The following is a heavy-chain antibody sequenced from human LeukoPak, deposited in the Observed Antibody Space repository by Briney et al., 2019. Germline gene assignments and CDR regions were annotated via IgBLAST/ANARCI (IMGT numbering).Heavy chain of an antibody. J-gene: IGHJ4*02. CDR3: SRENGAFSPFGY. D-gene: IGHD2-8*01. V-gene: IGHV4-4*02. CDR1: GGSITTTNW. CDR2: IHLSGRT. Sequence: PSETLSLTCGVSGGSITTTNWWSWVRQPPGQGLEWIGEIHLSGRTNYNPSLNSRVTLALDTSKNHLSLSLTSVTAADTAVCYCSRENGAFSPFGYWGQGTLVTVPS.